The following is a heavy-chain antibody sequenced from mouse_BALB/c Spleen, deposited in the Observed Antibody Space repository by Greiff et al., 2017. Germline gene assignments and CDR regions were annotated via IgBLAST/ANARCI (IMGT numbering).Heavy chain of an antibody. CDR2: ISYDGSN. CDR3: ARGRFYDYDRGAFAY. V-gene: IGHV3-6*02. D-gene: IGHD2-4*01. CDR1: GYSTTSGYY. J-gene: IGHJ3*01. Sequence: ESGPGLVKPSQSLSLTCSVTGYSTTSGYYWNWIRQFPGNILEWMGYISYDGSNNYNPSLKNRISITRDTSKNQFFLKLNSVTTEDTATYYCARGRFYDYDRGAFAYWGQGTLVTVSA.